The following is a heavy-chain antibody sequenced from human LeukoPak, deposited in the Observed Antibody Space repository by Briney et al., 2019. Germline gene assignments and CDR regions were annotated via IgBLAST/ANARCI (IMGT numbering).Heavy chain of an antibody. J-gene: IGHJ6*02. CDR2: IWYDGSNK. CDR1: GFTFSSYG. Sequence: GGSLRLSCAASGFTFSSYGMHWVRQAPGKGREWVAVIWYDGSNKYYADSVKGRFTISRDNSKNTLYLQMSSLRAEDTAVYYCARLNGDPAYYYYYYGMDVWGQGTTVTVSS. CDR3: ARLNGDPAYYYYYYGMDV. D-gene: IGHD4-17*01. V-gene: IGHV3-33*01.